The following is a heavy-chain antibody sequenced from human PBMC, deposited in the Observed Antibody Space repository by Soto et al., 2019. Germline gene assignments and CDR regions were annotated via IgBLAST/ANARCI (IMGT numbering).Heavy chain of an antibody. CDR3: ARAGGETDYYYGMDV. J-gene: IGHJ6*02. CDR2: INPSGGTT. Sequence: QVQLVQSGAEVKKPGASVKVSCKASGYAFSNYYMHWVRQAPGHGLEWMGIINPSGGTTTYTQKFQASVTMTRDTSTSTVFMELSSLRSDDTAVYYCARAGGETDYYYGMDVWGQGTTGTVSS. V-gene: IGHV1-46*01. CDR1: GYAFSNYY. D-gene: IGHD7-27*01.